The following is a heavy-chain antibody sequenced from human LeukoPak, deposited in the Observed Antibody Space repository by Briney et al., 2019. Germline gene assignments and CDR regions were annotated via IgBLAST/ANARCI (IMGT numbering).Heavy chain of an antibody. Sequence: SETLSLTCSVSGGSISRYYWNWIRQPPGKGLEWIGYIYYSGSTKYNPSLKSRVTISVDTSKNQFSLKMRSVTAADTAVYYCARSSEAGKRWLELGNWFDPWGQGTLVTVSS. J-gene: IGHJ5*02. CDR1: GGSISRYY. CDR2: IYYSGST. V-gene: IGHV4-59*01. CDR3: ARSSEAGKRWLELGNWFDP. D-gene: IGHD5-24*01.